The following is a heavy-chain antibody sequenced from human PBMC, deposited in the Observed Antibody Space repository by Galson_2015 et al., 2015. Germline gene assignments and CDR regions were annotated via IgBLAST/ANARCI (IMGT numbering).Heavy chain of an antibody. J-gene: IGHJ3*02. CDR1: GGSFSGYY. CDR3: ARGSVLISAWGI. Sequence: ETLSLTCAVYGGSFSGYYWSWIRQPPGKGLEWIGEINHSGSTNYNPSLKSRVTISVDTSKNQFSLKLSSVTAADTAVYYCARGSVLISAWGIWGQGTMVTVSS. D-gene: IGHD4/OR15-4a*01. CDR2: INHSGST. V-gene: IGHV4-34*01.